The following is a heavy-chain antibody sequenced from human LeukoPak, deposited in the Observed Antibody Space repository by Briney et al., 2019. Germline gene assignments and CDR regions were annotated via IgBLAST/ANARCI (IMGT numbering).Heavy chain of an antibody. D-gene: IGHD3-16*01. CDR3: ARDPGRLGTRDDVFDI. J-gene: IGHJ3*02. V-gene: IGHV4-38-2*02. CDR1: TSSFKSPYY. Sequence: SETLSLTCTVSTSSFKSPYYRGWIRQSPGKGLEWIGSLFHDGSTYYNPSLASRVTMSVDRSRNQFFLNLKSVTAADTAVYYCARDPGRLGTRDDVFDIWGQGTMVTVSS. CDR2: LFHDGST.